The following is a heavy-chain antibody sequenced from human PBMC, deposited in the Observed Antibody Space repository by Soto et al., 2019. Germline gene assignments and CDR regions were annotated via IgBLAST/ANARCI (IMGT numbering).Heavy chain of an antibody. CDR1: GATYSTSA. Sequence: SVEVSCKXSGATYSTSAISWVRQAPGQGLEWMGGINPILGTPDYAHKFQGRVTITADESTSTVYMELGSLRSEDTALYFCARGGVDVVATSAFDYWGQGTLVTVSS. CDR2: INPILGTP. V-gene: IGHV1-69*13. CDR3: ARGGVDVVATSAFDY. J-gene: IGHJ4*02. D-gene: IGHD5-12*01.